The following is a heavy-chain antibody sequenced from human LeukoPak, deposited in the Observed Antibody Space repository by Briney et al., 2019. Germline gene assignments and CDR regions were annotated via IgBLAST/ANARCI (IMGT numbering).Heavy chain of an antibody. CDR2: IYYSGST. V-gene: IGHV4-59*01. CDR1: GGSISSYY. CDR3: ARENLTVGATTAFDI. J-gene: IGHJ3*02. D-gene: IGHD1-26*01. Sequence: SETLSLTCTVSGGSISSYYWSWIRQPPGKGLEWIGYIYYSGSTNYNPSLKSRVTISVDTSKNQFSLKLSSVTAADTAVYYCARENLTVGATTAFDIWGQGTMVTVSS.